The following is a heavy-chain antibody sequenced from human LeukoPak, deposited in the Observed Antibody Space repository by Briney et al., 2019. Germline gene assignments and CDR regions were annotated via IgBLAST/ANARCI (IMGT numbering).Heavy chain of an antibody. V-gene: IGHV1-8*01. J-gene: IGHJ4*02. Sequence: ASVKVSCKTSGYTFTTYDINWVRQATGQGLEWMGWMNPISGNTGFTEKFQGRVSMTRISSINTAYMELSSLRDEDTAVYYCARVPSNGRYFFDYWGQGTLVTVSS. D-gene: IGHD6-19*01. CDR3: ARVPSNGRYFFDY. CDR2: MNPISGNT. CDR1: GYTFTTYD.